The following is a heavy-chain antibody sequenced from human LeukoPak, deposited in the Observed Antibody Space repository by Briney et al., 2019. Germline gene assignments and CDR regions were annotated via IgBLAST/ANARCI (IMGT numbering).Heavy chain of an antibody. CDR3: VSRGCTADACFLFSFNCFDH. D-gene: IGHD2-21*02. V-gene: IGHV3-7*01. CDR2: LNQGGSES. J-gene: IGHJ4*02. Sequence: GGSLRLSCAASGLTFSKYCLPWVRQAPGKGLEWVANLNQGGSESNYVDSVKGRFTISRDNAKTLLYLQMICLKDEDTAVYHWVSRGCTADACFLFSFNCFDHWGQGSLVTASS. CDR1: GLTFSKYC.